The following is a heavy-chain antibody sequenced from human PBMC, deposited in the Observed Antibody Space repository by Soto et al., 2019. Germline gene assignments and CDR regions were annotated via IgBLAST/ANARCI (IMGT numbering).Heavy chain of an antibody. CDR1: VFSLSTSGVG. J-gene: IGHJ4*02. D-gene: IGHD3-3*01. V-gene: IGHV2-5*02. Sequence: SGPTLVNPTQTLTLTCTFSVFSLSTSGVGVGWIRQPPGKALEWLALIYWDDDKRYSPSLKSRLTITKDTSKNQVVLTMTNMDPVDTATYDFSQRDGVVTVFDYGGRGNLVTFSS. CDR3: SQRDGVVTVFDY. CDR2: IYWDDDK.